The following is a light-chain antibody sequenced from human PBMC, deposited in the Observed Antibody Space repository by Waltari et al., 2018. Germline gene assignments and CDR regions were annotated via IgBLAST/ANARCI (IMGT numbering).Light chain of an antibody. Sequence: QSALTQPASVSGSPGQSITISCTGTSSDVGGYNSFSRYQQHPGKAPKLMIYDVSKRPSGVSNRFSGSKSGNTASLTISGLQAEDEADYYCSSYTSSSTFVVFGGGTKLTVL. V-gene: IGLV2-14*01. CDR2: DVS. CDR3: SSYTSSSTFVV. J-gene: IGLJ2*01. CDR1: SSDVGGYNS.